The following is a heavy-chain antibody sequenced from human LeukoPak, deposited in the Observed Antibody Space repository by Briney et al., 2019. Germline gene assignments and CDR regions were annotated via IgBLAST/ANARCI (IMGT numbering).Heavy chain of an antibody. CDR3: ARGDIVVVPAASFDY. D-gene: IGHD2-2*01. CDR2: INSGGSGT. CDR1: GFAFSSNW. Sequence: GGSLRLSCAASGFAFSSNWMHWVRQTPRRGLVWVSRINSGGSGTSYAASVDGRFTISRDNAKNTLYLQMNSLRVEDTAVYYGARGDIVVVPAASFDYWGQGTLVTVSS. J-gene: IGHJ4*02. V-gene: IGHV3-74*01.